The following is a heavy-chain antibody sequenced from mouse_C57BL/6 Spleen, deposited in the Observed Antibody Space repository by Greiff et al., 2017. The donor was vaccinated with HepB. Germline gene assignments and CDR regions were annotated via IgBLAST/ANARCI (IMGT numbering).Heavy chain of an antibody. Sequence: VQLKESGPVLVKPGASVKMSCKASGYTFTDYYMNWVKQSHGKSLEWIGVINPYNGGTSYNQKFKGKATLTVDKSSSTAYMELNSLTSEDSAVYYCARDYDYDDWGQGTTLTVSS. J-gene: IGHJ2*01. D-gene: IGHD2-4*01. V-gene: IGHV1-19*01. CDR2: INPYNGGT. CDR3: ARDYDYDD. CDR1: GYTFTDYY.